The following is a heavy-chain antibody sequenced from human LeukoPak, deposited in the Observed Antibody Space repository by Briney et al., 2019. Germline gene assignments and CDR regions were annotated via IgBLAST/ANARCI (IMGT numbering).Heavy chain of an antibody. CDR1: GGSMSSYY. J-gene: IGHJ4*02. Sequence: SETLSLTCTVSGGSMSSYYWSWIRQPAGKGLEWIGRIYTSGSTNYNPSLKSRVTMSVDTSKNQFSLKLSSVTAADTAVYYCARHVRYDILTALIDYWGREPWSPSPQ. V-gene: IGHV4-4*07. CDR3: ARHVRYDILTALIDY. CDR2: IYTSGST. D-gene: IGHD3-9*01.